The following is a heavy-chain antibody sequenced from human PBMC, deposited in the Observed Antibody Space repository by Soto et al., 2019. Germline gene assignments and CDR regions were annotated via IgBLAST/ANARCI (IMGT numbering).Heavy chain of an antibody. CDR3: ARDNWNPYWYFDL. D-gene: IGHD1-20*01. CDR2: IKQEGSEK. J-gene: IGHJ2*01. CDR1: GFTFSRYW. Sequence: EVQLVESGGGLVQPRGSLRLSCAASGFTFSRYWMSWVRQAPGKGPEWVASIKQEGSEKYYVDSVKGRFTISRDNAKNSLYLQMNSLRAEDTAVFYCARDNWNPYWYFDLWGRGTLVTVYS. V-gene: IGHV3-7*01.